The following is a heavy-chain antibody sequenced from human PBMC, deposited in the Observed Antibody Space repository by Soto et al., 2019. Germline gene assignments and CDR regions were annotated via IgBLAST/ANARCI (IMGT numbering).Heavy chain of an antibody. CDR1: GFTFSDYY. Sequence: PGGSLRLSCAASGFTFSDYYMSWIRQAPGKGLEWVSYISSSGSTIYYADSVKGRFTISRDNAKNSLYLQMNSLRAEDTAVYYCARVPVVVVAAPKNDYWGQGTLVTVSS. D-gene: IGHD2-15*01. CDR2: ISSSGSTI. CDR3: ARVPVVVVAAPKNDY. J-gene: IGHJ4*02. V-gene: IGHV3-11*01.